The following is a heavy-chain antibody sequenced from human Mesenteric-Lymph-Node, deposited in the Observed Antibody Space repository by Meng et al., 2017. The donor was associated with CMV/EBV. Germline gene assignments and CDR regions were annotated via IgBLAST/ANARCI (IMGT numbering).Heavy chain of an antibody. CDR1: GFTFSNSA. CDR2: ISRNGDTT. CDR3: AKNDGSGSYYWDYFDP. Sequence: GESLKISCAVSGFTFSNSAMSWVRQAPGKGLEWVSSISRNGDTTYYEDSVKGHFTISRDNSKHTLYLQMGSLRAEDTAIYYCAKNDGSGSYYWDYFDPWGQGTLVTVSS. V-gene: IGHV3-23*01. J-gene: IGHJ4*02. D-gene: IGHD3-10*01.